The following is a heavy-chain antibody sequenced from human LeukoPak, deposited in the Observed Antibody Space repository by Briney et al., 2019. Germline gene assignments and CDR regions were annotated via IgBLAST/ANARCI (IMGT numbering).Heavy chain of an antibody. CDR1: GGSFSGYY. D-gene: IGHD3-22*01. CDR2: INHSGST. V-gene: IGHV4-34*01. Sequence: SETLSLTCAVYGGSFSGYYWSWIRQPPGKGLEWIGEINHSGSTNYNPSLKSRVTISVDTSKNQFSLKLSSMTAADTAVYYCATGEDYDSSGYWGQGTLVTVSS. J-gene: IGHJ4*02. CDR3: ATGEDYDSSGY.